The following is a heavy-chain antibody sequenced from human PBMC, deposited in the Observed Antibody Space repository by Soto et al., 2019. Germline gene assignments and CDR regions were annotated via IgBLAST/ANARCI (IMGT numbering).Heavy chain of an antibody. CDR1: GFTFSSYG. Sequence: VGSLRLSCAASGFTFSSYGMHWVRQAPGKGLEWVAVIWYDGSNKYYADSVKGRFTISRDNSKNTLYLQMNSLRAEDTAVYYCARDSSCSSTSCYSYYYGMDVWGQGTTVTVSS. CDR3: ARDSSCSSTSCYSYYYGMDV. CDR2: IWYDGSNK. V-gene: IGHV3-33*01. J-gene: IGHJ6*02. D-gene: IGHD2-2*02.